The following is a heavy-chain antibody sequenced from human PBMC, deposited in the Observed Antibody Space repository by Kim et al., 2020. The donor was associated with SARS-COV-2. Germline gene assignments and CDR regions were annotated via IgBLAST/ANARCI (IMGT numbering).Heavy chain of an antibody. Sequence: STHSNPSLKSRVTISVDTSKNQFSLKLSSVTAADTAVYYCARELGVVITNWGQGTLVTVSS. D-gene: IGHD3-22*01. CDR3: ARELGVVITN. CDR2: ST. J-gene: IGHJ4*02. V-gene: IGHV4-31*02.